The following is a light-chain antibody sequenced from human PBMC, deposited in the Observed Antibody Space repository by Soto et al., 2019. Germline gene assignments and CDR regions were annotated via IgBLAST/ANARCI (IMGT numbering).Light chain of an antibody. V-gene: IGLV2-14*01. Sequence: QSALTQPASVSGSPGQSITISCTGTSSDVGGYNYVSWYQQHPGKAPKLMLYDVSNRPSGVSNRVSGSKSGNTANLTISGLQAEYEADYYCSSSTSSSTLLYVFGTGTKLTVL. CDR1: SSDVGGYNY. J-gene: IGLJ1*01. CDR2: DVS. CDR3: SSSTSSSTLLYV.